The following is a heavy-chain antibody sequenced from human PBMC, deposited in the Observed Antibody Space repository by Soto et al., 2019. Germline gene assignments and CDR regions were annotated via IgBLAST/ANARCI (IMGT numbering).Heavy chain of an antibody. Sequence: QVQLVQSGAEVKRPGASVTVSCRSSGDTFNDYYIHWVRQAPGQGLEWMGWINPNGGVTKYAQKFQGSVIMTRDTSIRTVYMQLSRLRSDDTAVYYCARESGGATATLDYYYFYMDVWGTGTTVTVSS. CDR3: ARESGGATATLDYYYFYMDV. CDR2: INPNGGVT. V-gene: IGHV1-2*04. CDR1: GDTFNDYY. J-gene: IGHJ6*03. D-gene: IGHD5-12*01.